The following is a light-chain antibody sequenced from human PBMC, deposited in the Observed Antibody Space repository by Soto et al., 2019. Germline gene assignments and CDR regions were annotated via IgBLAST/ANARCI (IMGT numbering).Light chain of an antibody. CDR2: GAS. J-gene: IGKJ2*01. CDR1: QSVNNN. Sequence: EIILTQSPASLSVSPGERATLSCRASQSVNNNLAWYQQKPGQAPRLLIYGASTRATGIPGRCRGSGSGTEFTLTITSLQSEDFAVYFCQQYKNLPPDTFGQGTKLEIK. CDR3: QQYKNLPPDT. V-gene: IGKV3-15*01.